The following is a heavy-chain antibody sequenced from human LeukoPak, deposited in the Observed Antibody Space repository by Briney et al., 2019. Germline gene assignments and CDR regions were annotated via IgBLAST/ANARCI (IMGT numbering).Heavy chain of an antibody. D-gene: IGHD4-17*01. CDR3: ARGLDYGDYVGY. Sequence: KPSETLSLTCTVSGGSISSSSYYWGWLRQPPGKGLEWIGSIYYSGSTYYNPSLKSRVTISVDTSKNQFSLKLSSVTAADTAVYYCARGLDYGDYVGYWGQGTLVTVSS. J-gene: IGHJ4*02. CDR2: IYYSGST. CDR1: GGSISSSSYY. V-gene: IGHV4-39*01.